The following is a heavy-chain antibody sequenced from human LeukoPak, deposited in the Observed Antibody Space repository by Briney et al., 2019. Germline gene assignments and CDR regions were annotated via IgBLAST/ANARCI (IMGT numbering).Heavy chain of an antibody. D-gene: IGHD2-2*01. CDR3: ARGGCSSTSCYLGY. CDR1: GFTFSSYA. J-gene: IGHJ4*02. CDR2: ISYDGSNK. V-gene: IGHV3-30-3*01. Sequence: GGSLRLSCAASGFTFSSYAMHWVRQAPGKGLEWVAVISYDGSNKYYADSVKGRFTISRDNSKNTLYLQMNSLRAEDTAVYYCARGGCSSTSCYLGYWGQGTLVTVSS.